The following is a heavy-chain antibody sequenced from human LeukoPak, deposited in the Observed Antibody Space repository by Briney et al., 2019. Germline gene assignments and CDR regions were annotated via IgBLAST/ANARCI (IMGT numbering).Heavy chain of an antibody. CDR2: ISNDGGGT. J-gene: IGHJ5*02. D-gene: IGHD3-22*01. V-gene: IGHV3-23*01. Sequence: GGSLRLSCTASGFIFNNFGLMWVRQAPGKGLEWVSAISNDGGGTTYADFVKGRFTISRDNSKNTLFLQMNSLRAEDTALYYCAKGGSGYFADLWGQGTLVTVSS. CDR3: AKGGSGYFADL. CDR1: GFIFNNFG.